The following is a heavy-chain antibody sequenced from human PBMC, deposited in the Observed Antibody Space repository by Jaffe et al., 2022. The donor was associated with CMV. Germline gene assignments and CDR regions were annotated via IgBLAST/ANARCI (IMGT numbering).Heavy chain of an antibody. J-gene: IGHJ2*01. V-gene: IGHV3-23*01. CDR3: VRDRHQEVNWYFDL. D-gene: IGHD2-2*01. CDR2: ITGAGTRT. Sequence: EVQLLESGGGWVQPGGSLRLSCEGSGFTFSYYAMTWVRQVPGKGLEWVSAITGAGTRTYFADFVQGRFTISRDNSRNTLYLQMNSLRAEDTAVYHCVRDRHQEVNWYFDLWGRGTLVSVSS. CDR1: GFTFSYYA.